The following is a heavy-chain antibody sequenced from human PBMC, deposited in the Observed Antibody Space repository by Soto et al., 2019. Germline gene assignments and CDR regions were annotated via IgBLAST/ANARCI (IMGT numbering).Heavy chain of an antibody. V-gene: IGHV3-23*01. Sequence: EVQLLESGGGLVQPGGSLRLSCAASGFTFSSYAMSWVRQAPGKGLEWVSAISGSGGSTYYADSVKGRFTISRDNSKNTLYLQMNSLRAEDTAIYYCAKDLYYDSSGPPGYWGQGTLVTVSS. CDR1: GFTFSSYA. J-gene: IGHJ4*02. D-gene: IGHD3-22*01. CDR2: ISGSGGST. CDR3: AKDLYYDSSGPPGY.